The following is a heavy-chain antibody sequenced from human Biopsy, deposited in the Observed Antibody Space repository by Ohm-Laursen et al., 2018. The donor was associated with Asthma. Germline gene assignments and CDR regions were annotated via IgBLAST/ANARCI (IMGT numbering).Heavy chain of an antibody. CDR3: ARGQGRGIQLWSLDP. V-gene: IGHV4-59*01. D-gene: IGHD5-18*01. J-gene: IGHJ5*02. CDR2: VYHSGST. CDR1: GSSISSYY. Sequence: GTLSLTCSVSGSSISSYYWSWIRQSPGKGLEWIGYVYHSGSTKYNPSLESRVTISIDTSKMQFSLRLASVTAADSAVYFCARGQGRGIQLWSLDPWGQGILVTVSS.